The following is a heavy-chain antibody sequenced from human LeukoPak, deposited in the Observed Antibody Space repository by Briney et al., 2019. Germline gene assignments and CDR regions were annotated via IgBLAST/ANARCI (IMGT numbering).Heavy chain of an antibody. CDR1: GFTFDDYA. V-gene: IGHV3-9*01. J-gene: IGHJ4*02. CDR3: AKSTDIVVVVTAFDY. CDR2: ISWNSGSI. Sequence: GRSLRLSCAASGFTFDDYAMHWVRQAPGKGLEWVSGISWNSGSIGYADSVKGRFTISRDNAKNSLYLQMNSLRAEDTALYYCAKSTDIVVVVTAFDYWGQGNLVTVSS. D-gene: IGHD2-21*02.